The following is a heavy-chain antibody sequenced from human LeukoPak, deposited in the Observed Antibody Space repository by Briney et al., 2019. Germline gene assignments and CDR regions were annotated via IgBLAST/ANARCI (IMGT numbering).Heavy chain of an antibody. CDR1: GGSFSGYY. Sequence: SETLSLTCAVYGGSFSGYYRSWIRQPPGKGLEWIGEINHSGSTNYNPSLKSRVTISVDTSKNQFSLKLSSVTAADTAVYYCARKGYCSSTSCYPLLYYFDYWGQGTLVTVSS. V-gene: IGHV4-34*01. D-gene: IGHD2-2*01. CDR3: ARKGYCSSTSCYPLLYYFDY. CDR2: INHSGST. J-gene: IGHJ4*02.